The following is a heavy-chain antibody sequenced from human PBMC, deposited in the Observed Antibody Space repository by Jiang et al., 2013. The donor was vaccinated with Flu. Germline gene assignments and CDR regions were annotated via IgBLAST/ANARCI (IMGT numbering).Heavy chain of an antibody. J-gene: IGHJ3*02. V-gene: IGHV4-59*08. CDR3: AXRGGNAFDI. Sequence: GLVKPSETLSLTCTVSVAPSVVTTGAGFGSPQGRDWNGLGISIYSGITNYNPSLKSRVTISVDTSKNQFSLKLSSVTAADTAVYYCAXRGGNAFDIWGQGTMVTVS. D-gene: IGHD3-16*01. CDR2: SIYSGIT. CDR1: VAPSVVTT.